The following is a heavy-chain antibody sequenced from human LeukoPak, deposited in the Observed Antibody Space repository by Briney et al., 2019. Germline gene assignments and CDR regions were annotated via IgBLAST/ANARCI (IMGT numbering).Heavy chain of an antibody. CDR2: INPKSGDT. Sequence: LGASVKDSCKASGYSFTAYYMYWVRPAPGQGLEWMGWINPKSGDTNYAQKCRGRVTMTRDTSISTAYMELSRLRSDDTAVFYCARGRVSSAYDPTGYWGQGTLVTVSS. V-gene: IGHV1-2*02. CDR3: ARGRVSSAYDPTGY. D-gene: IGHD5-12*01. CDR1: GYSFTAYY. J-gene: IGHJ4*02.